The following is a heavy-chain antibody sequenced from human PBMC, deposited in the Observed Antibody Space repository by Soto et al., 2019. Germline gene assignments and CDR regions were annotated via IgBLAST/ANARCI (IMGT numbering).Heavy chain of an antibody. CDR1: GGSISTGGYY. CDR2: IYYSGSS. Sequence: SETPSLTCTVSGGSISTGGYYWSWIRQHPGKGLEWIGYIYYSGSSSYNLSLKGRLTISVDTSKNQFSLKLSSVTAADTAVYYCASTRDYFDYWGQGILVTVSS. D-gene: IGHD1-1*01. V-gene: IGHV4-31*02. CDR3: ASTRDYFDY. J-gene: IGHJ4*02.